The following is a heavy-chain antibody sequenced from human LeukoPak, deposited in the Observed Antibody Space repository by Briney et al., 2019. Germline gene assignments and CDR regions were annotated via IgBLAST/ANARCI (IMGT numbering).Heavy chain of an antibody. Sequence: GGSLRLSCAASGFTFSSYWMYWVRQAPGKGLVWVSRINSGGSSTSYAESVKGRFTSSRDNARNTLYLQMNSLRAEDTAVFYCARDRGYPDAFDIWGQGTMVTVSS. CDR3: ARDRGYPDAFDI. CDR2: INSGGSST. J-gene: IGHJ3*02. D-gene: IGHD2-15*01. V-gene: IGHV3-74*01. CDR1: GFTFSSYW.